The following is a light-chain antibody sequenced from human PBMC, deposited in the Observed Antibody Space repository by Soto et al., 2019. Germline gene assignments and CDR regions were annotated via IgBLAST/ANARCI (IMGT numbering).Light chain of an antibody. Sequence: IQMTQSPSSLSASVGDKVTVNSRASRSILNYLNWYQQKPGKPPKLLIFGASTLQSGVPSRFSGSGSGTDFTLTVSSLQPEDFATFYCQQSYSAPWTFGLGTKVDIK. V-gene: IGKV1-39*01. CDR3: QQSYSAPWT. CDR2: GAS. CDR1: RSILNY. J-gene: IGKJ1*01.